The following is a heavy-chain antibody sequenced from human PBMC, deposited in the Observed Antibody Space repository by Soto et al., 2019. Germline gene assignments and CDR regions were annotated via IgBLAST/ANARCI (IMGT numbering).Heavy chain of an antibody. CDR1: GFTFSSYG. V-gene: IGHV3-30*18. J-gene: IGHJ4*02. CDR3: AKAREGYSYGYYFDY. Sequence: QVQLVESGGGVVQPGRSLRLSCAASGFTFSSYGMHWVRQAPGKGLEWVAVISYDGSNKYCADSVKGRFTISRDNSKNTLYLQMNSLRAEDTAVYYCAKAREGYSYGYYFDYWGQGTLVTVSS. CDR2: ISYDGSNK. D-gene: IGHD5-18*01.